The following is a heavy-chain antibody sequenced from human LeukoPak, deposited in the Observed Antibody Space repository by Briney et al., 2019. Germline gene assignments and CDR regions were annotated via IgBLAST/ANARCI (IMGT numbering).Heavy chain of an antibody. J-gene: IGHJ4*02. CDR2: IYYSGST. V-gene: IGHV4-39*07. CDR3: ARDRMTTVTTSVTD. D-gene: IGHD4-17*01. CDR1: GGSISSSSYY. Sequence: SETLSLTCTVSGGSISSSSYYWGWIRQPPGEGLEWIGSIYYSGSTYYNPSLKSRVTISVDTSKNQFSLKLSSVTAADTAVYYCARDRMTTVTTSVTDWGQGTLVTVSS.